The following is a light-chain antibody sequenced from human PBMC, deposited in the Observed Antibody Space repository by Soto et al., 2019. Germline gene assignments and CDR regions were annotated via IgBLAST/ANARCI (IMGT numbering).Light chain of an antibody. CDR1: GSDVGGYNY. CDR3: SSYTSSSTLV. J-gene: IGLJ2*01. V-gene: IGLV2-14*01. CDR2: DVS. Sequence: QSVLTQPASVSGSPGQSITISCTGTGSDVGGYNYVSWYPQHPGKGPKLIIYDVSNRPSGVSNRFSGSKSDNTASLTISGLQADDEADYYCSSYTSSSTLVFGGGTKLTV.